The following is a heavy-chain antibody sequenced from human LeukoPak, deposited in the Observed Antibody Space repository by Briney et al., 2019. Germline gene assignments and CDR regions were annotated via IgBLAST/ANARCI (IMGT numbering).Heavy chain of an antibody. Sequence: GSLRLSCAASGLTFSSYSMNWVRQAPGKGLEWVSYISSSSSTIYYADSVKGRFTISRDNAKNSLYLQMNSLRAEDTALYYCARARYSNYNYYYYYMDVWGKGTTVTVSS. D-gene: IGHD4-11*01. V-gene: IGHV3-48*01. CDR3: ARARYSNYNYYYYYMDV. J-gene: IGHJ6*03. CDR2: ISSSSSTI. CDR1: GLTFSSYS.